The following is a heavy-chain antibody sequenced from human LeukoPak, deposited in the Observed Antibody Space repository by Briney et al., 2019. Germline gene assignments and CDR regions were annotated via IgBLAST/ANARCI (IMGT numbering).Heavy chain of an antibody. CDR2: ISWNRGSI. CDR1: GFTFYDYA. J-gene: IGHJ6*02. D-gene: IGHD6-19*01. V-gene: IGHV3-9*01. CDR3: AKDASGIAVAGPSYYYYYYGMDV. Sequence: SLRLSCAASGFTFYDYAMHWVRHAPGKGVEWVSGISWNRGSIVYGDSVKGRFTISRDNAKNSLYLQMNSLRAEDTALYYCAKDASGIAVAGPSYYYYYYGMDVWGQGTTVTVSS.